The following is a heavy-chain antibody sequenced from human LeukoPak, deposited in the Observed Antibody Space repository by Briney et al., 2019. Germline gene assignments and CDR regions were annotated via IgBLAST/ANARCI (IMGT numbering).Heavy chain of an antibody. Sequence: GGSLRLSCAASGFTFSSYWMHWVRQVPGKGLVWVSRINSDGSSRSYMDSVKGRFTISRDNAKNSLYLQMNSLRAEDTAVYYCARDLSGVGLLTGWGQGTLVTVSS. V-gene: IGHV3-74*01. CDR2: INSDGSSR. D-gene: IGHD3-9*01. J-gene: IGHJ4*02. CDR1: GFTFSSYW. CDR3: ARDLSGVGLLTG.